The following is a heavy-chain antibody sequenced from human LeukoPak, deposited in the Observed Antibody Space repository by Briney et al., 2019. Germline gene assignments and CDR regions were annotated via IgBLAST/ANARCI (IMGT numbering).Heavy chain of an antibody. CDR1: GFTIGSHY. CDR3: AIHDYLAV. V-gene: IGHV3-66*01. Sequence: PGGSLRLSCSVSGFTIGSHYMAWVRQVPGKGPEWVSLIYSGGSTYYADSVKGRFTISRDNSKNTVYLQMNSLRAEDTAVYYCAIHDYLAVWGQGTLVTVSS. CDR2: IYSGGST. D-gene: IGHD4-11*01. J-gene: IGHJ4*02.